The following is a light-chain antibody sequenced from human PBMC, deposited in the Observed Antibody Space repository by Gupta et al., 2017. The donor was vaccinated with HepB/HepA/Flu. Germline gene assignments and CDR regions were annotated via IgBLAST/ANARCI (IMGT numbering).Light chain of an antibody. CDR1: SSNIGAGYD. CDR2: GNS. Sequence: QSVLTHPPSVSGAPGQRATISSTGSSSNIGAGYDVHWYQQLPGTAPKLLIYGNSNRPSGVPDRFSGSKSGTSASLAITGLQAEDEADYYCQSYDSSLSGSVFGGGTKLTVL. CDR3: QSYDSSLSGSV. V-gene: IGLV1-40*01. J-gene: IGLJ2*01.